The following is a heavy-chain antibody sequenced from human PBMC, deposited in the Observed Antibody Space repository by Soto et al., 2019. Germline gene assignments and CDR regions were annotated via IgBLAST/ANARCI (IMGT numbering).Heavy chain of an antibody. CDR1: GYTFTNYD. Sequence: QVQLVQSGAEVKKPGASVKVSCKASGYTFTNYDINWVRQATGQGLEWMGWMNPNSGNTGYAQKFQGRVTMTRNSSMSTAYMELSSLRSEDTAVYYCARGPMSCTSSSCPYFFDYWAQGTLVTVSS. D-gene: IGHD2-2*01. CDR3: ARGPMSCTSSSCPYFFDY. CDR2: MNPNSGNT. V-gene: IGHV1-8*01. J-gene: IGHJ4*02.